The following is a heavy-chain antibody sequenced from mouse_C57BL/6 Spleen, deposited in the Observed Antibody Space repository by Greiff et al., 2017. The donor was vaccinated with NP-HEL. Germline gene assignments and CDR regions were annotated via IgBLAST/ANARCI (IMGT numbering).Heavy chain of an antibody. J-gene: IGHJ4*01. Sequence: QVQLKQPGAELVKPGASVKLSCKASGYTFTSYWMHWVKQRPGQGLEWIGMIHPNSGSTNYNEKFKSKATLTVDKSSSTAYMQLSSLTSEDSAVYYCARPPYGNYVVDYAMDYWGQGTSVTVSS. CDR3: ARPPYGNYVVDYAMDY. CDR1: GYTFTSYW. CDR2: IHPNSGST. D-gene: IGHD2-1*01. V-gene: IGHV1-64*01.